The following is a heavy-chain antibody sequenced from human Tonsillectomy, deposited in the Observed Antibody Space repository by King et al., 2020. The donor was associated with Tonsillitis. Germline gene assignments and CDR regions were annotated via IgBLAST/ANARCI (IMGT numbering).Heavy chain of an antibody. CDR2: IRGSGDSI. D-gene: IGHD3-22*01. Sequence: QLVQSGGGLVQPGGSLRLSCVASGFTFSSYTMNWVRQAPGKGLEWVSAIRGSGDSIYYADSVKGRITISRDNSKNTLFLQMNSLRAEDTAIYYCARLSYDRSGYYYYDSWGQGTLVTVSS. CDR3: ARLSYDRSGYYYYDS. CDR1: GFTFSSYT. V-gene: IGHV3-23*04. J-gene: IGHJ4*02.